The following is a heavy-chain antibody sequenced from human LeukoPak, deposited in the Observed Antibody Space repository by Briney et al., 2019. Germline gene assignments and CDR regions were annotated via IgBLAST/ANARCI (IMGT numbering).Heavy chain of an antibody. D-gene: IGHD2-15*01. J-gene: IGHJ4*02. CDR1: GFSFSRYW. Sequence: GGSLRLSCATSGFSFSRYWMTWARQAPGKGLEWVANIKQDGSERNYVGSVRGRFTISRDNAKNSLYLQMNSLRAEDTAVYYCYCAVEDYWGQGTLVTVSS. CDR3: YCAVEDY. CDR2: IKQDGSER. V-gene: IGHV3-7*01.